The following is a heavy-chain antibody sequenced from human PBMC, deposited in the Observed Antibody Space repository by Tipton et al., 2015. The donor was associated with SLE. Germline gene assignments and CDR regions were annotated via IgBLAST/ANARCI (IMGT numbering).Heavy chain of an antibody. D-gene: IGHD3-22*01. J-gene: IGHJ3*02. CDR2: INYSGST. CDR1: GGSISSSSYY. Sequence: LRLSCTVSGGSISSSSYYWGWIRQPPGKGLEWIGEINYSGSTNYNPSLKSRVTISIGTSKNQLSLELSSVTAADTAVYYCARGVAYYYDFGALDIWGQGTMVTVSS. V-gene: IGHV4-39*07. CDR3: ARGVAYYYDFGALDI.